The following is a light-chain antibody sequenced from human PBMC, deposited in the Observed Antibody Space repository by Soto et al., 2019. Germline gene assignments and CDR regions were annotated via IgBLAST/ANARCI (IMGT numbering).Light chain of an antibody. J-gene: IGKJ3*01. V-gene: IGKV1-39*01. Sequence: DIQMTQSPSSLSASVGDSVTISCRASRNIRNYLNWYQQKPGKAPELLIYASSTLYGGVPSRFTGSGSGTDFTLTISCLQSEDFATYYCQQYYSYPLTFGPGTKVDIK. CDR3: QQYYSYPLT. CDR1: RNIRNY. CDR2: ASS.